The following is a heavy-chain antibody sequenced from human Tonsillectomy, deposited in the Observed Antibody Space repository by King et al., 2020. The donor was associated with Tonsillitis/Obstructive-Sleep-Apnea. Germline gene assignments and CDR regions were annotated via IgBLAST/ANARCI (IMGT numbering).Heavy chain of an antibody. CDR2: INHSGST. V-gene: IGHV4-34*01. D-gene: IGHD3-16*01. J-gene: IGHJ4*02. CDR3: ARGRGRAVPIDY. CDR1: GGSFSGYY. Sequence: VQLQQWGAGLLKPSETLSLTCAVYGGSFSGYYWSWIRQPPGKGLEWIGEINHSGSTNYNPSLKSRVTISVDTSKNQFSLKLSSVTAADTAVYYCARGRGRAVPIDYWGQGTLVTVSS.